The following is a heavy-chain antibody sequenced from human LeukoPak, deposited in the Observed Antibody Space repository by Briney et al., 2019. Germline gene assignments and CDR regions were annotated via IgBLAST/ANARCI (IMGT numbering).Heavy chain of an antibody. CDR1: GFTFSSHW. CDR3: ARVPGYYDSSGFQW. D-gene: IGHD3-22*01. V-gene: IGHV3-74*01. Sequence: GGSLRLSCAASGFTFSSHWMHWVRQAPGKGLVWVSRINSDGSSISYADSVKGRFTISRDNAKNTLYLQMNSLRAEDTAVYYCARVPGYYDSSGFQWWGQGTLVTVSS. J-gene: IGHJ4*02. CDR2: INSDGSSI.